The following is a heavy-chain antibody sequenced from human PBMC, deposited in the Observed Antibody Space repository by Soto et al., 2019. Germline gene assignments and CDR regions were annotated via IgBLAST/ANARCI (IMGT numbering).Heavy chain of an antibody. CDR3: ARGSTYYGFVT. Sequence: QVQLQESGPRLVKPSQTLSLTCTVSGDSIGSGDYYWTWIRQPPGKRLEWIGYIYYIGTTFYNPYVERRVNSSVDTSKNQFSRRVTSVTAADTAVYYCARGSTYYGFVTWGQGTLITVSS. J-gene: IGHJ5*02. CDR1: GDSIGSGDYY. V-gene: IGHV4-30-4*01. D-gene: IGHD3-10*01. CDR2: IYYIGTT.